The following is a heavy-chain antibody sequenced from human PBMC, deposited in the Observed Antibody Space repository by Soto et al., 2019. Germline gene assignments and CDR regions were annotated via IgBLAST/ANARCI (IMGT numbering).Heavy chain of an antibody. D-gene: IGHD2-8*01. CDR3: ATDLDCTNGVCYYRFDP. J-gene: IGHJ5*02. V-gene: IGHV1-24*01. CDR2: FDPEDGET. CDR1: GYTLTELS. Sequence: ASVKVSCKVSGYTLTELSMHWVRQAPGKGLEWMGGFDPEDGETIYAQKFQGRVTMTEDTSTDTAYMELSSLRSEDTAVYYCATDLDCTNGVCYYRFDPWGQGTLVTVSS.